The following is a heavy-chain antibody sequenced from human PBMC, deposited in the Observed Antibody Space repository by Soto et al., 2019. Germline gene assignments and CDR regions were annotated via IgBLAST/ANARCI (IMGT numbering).Heavy chain of an antibody. J-gene: IGHJ4*02. CDR3: AGVYCSSTSCYLGFDY. Sequence: QVQLVQSGAEVKKPGASVKVSCKASGYTFTSYAMQWGRQAPGQRLEWMGWINAGNGKTKYSQKFQGRVTITRDTSARTAYMELSRLRSEDTAVYYCAGVYCSSTSCYLGFDYWGQGTLVTVSS. V-gene: IGHV1-3*01. D-gene: IGHD2-2*01. CDR1: GYTFTSYA. CDR2: INAGNGKT.